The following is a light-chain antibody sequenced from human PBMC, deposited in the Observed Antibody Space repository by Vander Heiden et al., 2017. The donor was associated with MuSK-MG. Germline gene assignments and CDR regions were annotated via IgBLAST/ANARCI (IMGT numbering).Light chain of an antibody. J-gene: IGLJ2*01. V-gene: IGLV2-8*01. Sequence: QSALTQPLSPSASPGQAVTISCTGSSSDVGGYNFASWYQQHRGRAPEIVHYEVNKRPSGVPDRFSGSKSGNTAYMTVTGLQADDEAAYSCSSYAGSNNVGVFGGGTKLTVL. CDR3: SSYAGSNNVGV. CDR1: SSDVGGYNF. CDR2: EVN.